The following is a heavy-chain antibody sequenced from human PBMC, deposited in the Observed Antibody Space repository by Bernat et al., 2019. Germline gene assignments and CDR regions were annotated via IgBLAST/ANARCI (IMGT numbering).Heavy chain of an antibody. V-gene: IGHV1-18*01. CDR3: ARERDYYGSGSYYYYYYVDV. Sequence: QVQLVQSGAEVKKPGASVKVSCKASGYTFTSYGISWVRQAPGQGLEWMGWISAYNGNTNYAQKLQGRVTMTTDTSTSTAYMELRSLRSDDTAVYYCARERDYYGSGSYYYYYYVDVWSTGTTVTVS. CDR2: ISAYNGNT. J-gene: IGHJ6*03. CDR1: GYTFTSYG. D-gene: IGHD3-10*01.